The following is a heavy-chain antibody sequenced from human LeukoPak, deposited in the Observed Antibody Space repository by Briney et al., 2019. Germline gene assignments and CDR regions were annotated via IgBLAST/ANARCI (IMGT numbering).Heavy chain of an antibody. Sequence: GGSLRLSCAASGFTFSSYSMNWVRQAPGKGLEWVSSISSSSSYIYYADSVKGRFTISRDNAKNSLYLQMNSLRAEDTAVYYCARWITMVRGDGDAFDIWGQGTMVTVSS. CDR3: ARWITMVRGDGDAFDI. CDR2: ISSSSSYI. CDR1: GFTFSSYS. V-gene: IGHV3-21*01. D-gene: IGHD3-10*01. J-gene: IGHJ3*02.